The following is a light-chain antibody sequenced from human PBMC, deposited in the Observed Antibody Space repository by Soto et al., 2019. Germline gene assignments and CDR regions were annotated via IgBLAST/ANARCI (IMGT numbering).Light chain of an antibody. CDR3: QQYYSTPRT. Sequence: DIVMTQSPDSLAVSLGERATINCKSSQSVLYSSNNKNYLAWYQQKPGQPPKLLIYWASTRESGVPDRFSGSGSGTDFTLTISSLQAEDVAVYYCQQYYSTPRTFRQGTKVVIK. V-gene: IGKV4-1*01. CDR1: QSVLYSSNNKNY. J-gene: IGKJ1*01. CDR2: WAS.